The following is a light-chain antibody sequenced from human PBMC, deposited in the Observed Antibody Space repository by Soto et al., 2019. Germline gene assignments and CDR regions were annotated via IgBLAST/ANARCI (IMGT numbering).Light chain of an antibody. CDR1: SSDVGAYNY. Sequence: QSVLTQPRSVSGSPGQSVTISCTGTSSDVGAYNYVSWYQQHPGKAPKLKIYDVSTRPSGVPDRFSGSKSGNTASLTISGLQAEDEADYYCCSYAGSYILLFGGGTKVTV. V-gene: IGLV2-11*01. CDR3: CSYAGSYILL. J-gene: IGLJ2*01. CDR2: DVS.